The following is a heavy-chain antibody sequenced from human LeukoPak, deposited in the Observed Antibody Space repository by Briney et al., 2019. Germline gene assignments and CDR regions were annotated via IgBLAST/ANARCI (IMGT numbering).Heavy chain of an antibody. CDR1: GYTLTELS. V-gene: IGHV1-24*01. Sequence: ASVKVSCKVSGYTLTELSMHWVRQAPGKGLEWMGGFDPEDGETIYAQKFQGRVTMTEDTSTDTAYMELSSLRSEDTAVYYCATGVVVAATPQSYYYDSSGYWSPAYWGQGTLVTVSS. CDR2: FDPEDGET. J-gene: IGHJ4*02. D-gene: IGHD3-22*01. CDR3: ATGVVVAATPQSYYYDSSGYWSPAY.